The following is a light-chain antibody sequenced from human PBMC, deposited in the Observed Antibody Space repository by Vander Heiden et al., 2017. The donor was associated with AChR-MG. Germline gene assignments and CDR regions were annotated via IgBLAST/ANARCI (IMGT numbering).Light chain of an antibody. Sequence: PGERATLSCRASQSVSSSYLAWYQQKPGQAPRLLIYGASSRATGIPDRFSGSGSGTDFTLTISRLEPEDFAVYYWQQDGSSFTFGHGTKVDIK. CDR2: GAS. CDR3: QQDGSSFT. V-gene: IGKV3-20*01. J-gene: IGKJ3*01. CDR1: QSVSSSY.